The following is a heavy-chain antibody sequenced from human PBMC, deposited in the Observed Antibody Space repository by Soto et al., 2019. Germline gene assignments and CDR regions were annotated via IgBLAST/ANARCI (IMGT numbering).Heavy chain of an antibody. D-gene: IGHD6-19*01. V-gene: IGHV6-1*01. CDR2: TYYRSNWNF. Sequence: SETLSLTCAISWGSVSSNTATWNWVRQSPSRGLEWLGRTYYRSNWNFDYALSVKSRITINPDTSKNQFSLQLNSLTPEDTAVYYCAGELDIHHGLGYWGPGTSVTVSS. CDR1: WGSVSSNTAT. J-gene: IGHJ4*02. CDR3: AGELDIHHGLGY.